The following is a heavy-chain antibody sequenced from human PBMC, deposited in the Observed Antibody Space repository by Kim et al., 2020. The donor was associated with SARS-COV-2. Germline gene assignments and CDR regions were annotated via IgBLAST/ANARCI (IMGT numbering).Heavy chain of an antibody. CDR2: ISYDGSNK. Sequence: GGSLRLSCAASGFTFSSYGMHWVRQAPGKGLEWVAVISYDGSNKYYADSVKGRFTISRDNSKNTLYLQMNSLRAEDTAVYYCARPANLGFIAAAGTKPMDVWGQGTTVTVSS. CDR1: GFTFSSYG. V-gene: IGHV3-33*05. D-gene: IGHD6-13*01. CDR3: ARPANLGFIAAAGTKPMDV. J-gene: IGHJ6*02.